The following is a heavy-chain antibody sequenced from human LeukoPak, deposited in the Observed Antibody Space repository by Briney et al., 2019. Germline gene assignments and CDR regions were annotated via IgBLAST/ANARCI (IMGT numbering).Heavy chain of an antibody. CDR3: AKINEAIN. D-gene: IGHD1-1*01. V-gene: IGHV3-30-3*02. CDR1: GFTFSSYA. CDR2: ISYDGSNK. J-gene: IGHJ4*02. Sequence: GGSLRLSCAASGFTFSSYALYWVRQAPGKGLEWVAVISYDGSNKYYADSVKGRFTISRDNAKNSLYLQMNILRAEDTAVYYCAKINEAINWGQGTLVTVSS.